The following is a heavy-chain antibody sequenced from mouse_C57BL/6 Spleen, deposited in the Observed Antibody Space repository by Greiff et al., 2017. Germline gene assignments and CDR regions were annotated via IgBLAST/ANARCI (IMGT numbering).Heavy chain of an antibody. V-gene: IGHV1-82*01. CDR3: APYYCGSPAWFAY. D-gene: IGHD1-1*01. CDR2: IYPGDGDT. J-gene: IGHJ3*01. CDR1: GYAFSSSW. Sequence: QVQLQQSGPELVKPGASVKISCKASGYAFSSSWMNWVKQRPGKGLEWIGRIYPGDGDTNYNGKFKGKATLTADKSSSTACMQLSSLTAEDSAVYFCAPYYCGSPAWFAYWGQGTLVTVSA.